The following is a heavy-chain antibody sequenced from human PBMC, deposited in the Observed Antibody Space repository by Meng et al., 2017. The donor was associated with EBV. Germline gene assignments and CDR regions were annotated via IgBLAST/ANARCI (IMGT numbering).Heavy chain of an antibody. J-gene: IGHJ4*02. CDR1: GGPFRYYA. Sequence: QVQLVQAAAEVKKPGSSLQVSCKTSGGPFRYYAISWVRQAPGQGLEWLGGFLPRLGAPNYAQKFHGRVKITADESTSTHYMDLSSLRSEDTAIYYCASESGRGYTPDYWGQGTLVTVSS. CDR2: FLPRLGAP. CDR3: ASESGRGYTPDY. V-gene: IGHV1-69*01. D-gene: IGHD3-10*01.